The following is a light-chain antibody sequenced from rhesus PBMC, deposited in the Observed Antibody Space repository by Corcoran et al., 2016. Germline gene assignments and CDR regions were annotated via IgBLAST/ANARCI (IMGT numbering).Light chain of an antibody. CDR3: QHGYGTPYS. V-gene: IGKV1S15*01. CDR1: QGISNN. J-gene: IGKJ2*01. CDR2: YAS. Sequence: DIQMTQSPSSLSASVGDTVTITCRASQGISNNLAWFQQKPGKVPKVLIYYASTLQSGVPSRFSGSGAGTDLTLTISSRQPEDLATYYCQHGYGTPYSFGQGTKVEIK.